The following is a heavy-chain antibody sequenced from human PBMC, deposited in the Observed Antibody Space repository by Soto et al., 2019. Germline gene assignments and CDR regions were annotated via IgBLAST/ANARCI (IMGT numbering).Heavy chain of an antibody. V-gene: IGHV3-48*02. Sequence: GGSLRLSCAASGFTFSSYSMNWVRQAPGKGLEWVSYISSSSSTIYYADSVKGRFTISRDNAKNSLYLQMNSLRDEDTAVYYCAREQLYYDSSGYFNYWGQGTLVTVSS. J-gene: IGHJ4*02. CDR3: AREQLYYDSSGYFNY. D-gene: IGHD3-22*01. CDR1: GFTFSSYS. CDR2: ISSSSSTI.